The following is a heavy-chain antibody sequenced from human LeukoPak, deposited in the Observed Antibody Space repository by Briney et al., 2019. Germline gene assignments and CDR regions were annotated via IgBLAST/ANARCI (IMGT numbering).Heavy chain of an antibody. J-gene: IGHJ3*02. CDR1: GFTVSSTY. V-gene: IGHV3-23*01. CDR3: AKEVSSPHAFDI. CDR2: ISGSGDST. Sequence: GGSLRLSCAASGFTVSSTYMSWVRQAPGKGLKWVSTISGSGDSTYYGDSVKGRFTISRDNSKNTLYLQMNSLRAEDTALYYCAKEVSSPHAFDIWGQGTMVTVSS.